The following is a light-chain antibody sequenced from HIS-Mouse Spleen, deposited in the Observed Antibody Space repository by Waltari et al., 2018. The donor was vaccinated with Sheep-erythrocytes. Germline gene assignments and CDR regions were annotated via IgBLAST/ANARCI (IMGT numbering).Light chain of an antibody. CDR2: DDS. V-gene: IGLV3-21*02. Sequence: SYVLTQPPSVSVAPGQTARITCGGNNIGSKSVHWYQQKPGQAPVLVVYDDSDRPSGIPERFACSNSGNTATLTVSRVEAGDEADYYCQVWDSSSDHPVVFGGGTKLTVL. J-gene: IGLJ2*01. CDR1: NIGSKS. CDR3: QVWDSSSDHPVV.